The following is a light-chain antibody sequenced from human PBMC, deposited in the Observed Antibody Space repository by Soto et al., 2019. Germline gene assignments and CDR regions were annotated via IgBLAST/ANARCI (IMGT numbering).Light chain of an antibody. J-gene: IGKJ4*01. CDR2: IAS. V-gene: IGKV1-12*01. Sequence: DIQMTQSPSSVSASVGDRVTITCRARQDINSWLTWYQQKPGKAPKVLIYIASRLQIGVPSRFSGRGSGTDFSLTISNLQPEDCATYFGQQSKSCPITFGGGTKVEIK. CDR1: QDINSW. CDR3: QQSKSCPIT.